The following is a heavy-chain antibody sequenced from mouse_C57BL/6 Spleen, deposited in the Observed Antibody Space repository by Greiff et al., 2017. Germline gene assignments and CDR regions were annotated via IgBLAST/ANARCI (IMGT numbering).Heavy chain of an antibody. V-gene: IGHV1-50*01. D-gene: IGHD2-3*01. Sequence: QVQLKEPGAELVKPGASVKLSCKASGYTFTSYWMQWVKQRPGQGLEWIGEIDPSDSYTNYNQKFKGKATLTVDTSSSTAYMQLSSLTSEDSAVYYCARWIRGDGLSRIMDYWGQGTSVTGSS. CDR1: GYTFTSYW. CDR3: ARWIRGDGLSRIMDY. CDR2: IDPSDSYT. J-gene: IGHJ4*01.